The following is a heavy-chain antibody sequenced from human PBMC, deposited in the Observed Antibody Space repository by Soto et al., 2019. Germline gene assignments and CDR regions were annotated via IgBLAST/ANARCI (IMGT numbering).Heavy chain of an antibody. V-gene: IGHV3-23*01. J-gene: IGHJ4*02. CDR1: GFSLTSYA. CDR2: ISGSDGGT. D-gene: IGHD4-17*01. Sequence: EVLLLESGGGLVQPGGSLRLSCAVSGFSLTSYALTWVRQPPGKGLEWVSSISGSDGGTYYADSVKGRFTLSRDNSKNLLYLEMNSVRAEDTAIYFCEKERGYGANTYYFDDRGQGTLFTVSS. CDR3: EKERGYGANTYYFDD.